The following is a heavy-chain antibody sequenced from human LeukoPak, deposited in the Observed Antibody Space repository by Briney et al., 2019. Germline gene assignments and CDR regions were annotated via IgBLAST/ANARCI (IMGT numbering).Heavy chain of an antibody. Sequence: GGSLRLSCAASGFTFSSYAMSWVRQAPGKGLEWVSAISGSGGSTYYADSVKGRFTISRDNSKNTLYLQMNSLRAEDTAVYYCATRGIVVVPSAKRRAEYFQHWGQGTLVTVSS. CDR1: GFTFSSYA. J-gene: IGHJ1*01. D-gene: IGHD2-2*01. V-gene: IGHV3-23*01. CDR2: ISGSGGST. CDR3: ATRGIVVVPSAKRRAEYFQH.